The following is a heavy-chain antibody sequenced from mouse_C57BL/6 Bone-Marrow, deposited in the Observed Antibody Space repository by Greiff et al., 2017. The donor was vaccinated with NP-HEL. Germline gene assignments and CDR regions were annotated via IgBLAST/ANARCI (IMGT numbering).Heavy chain of an antibody. D-gene: IGHD4-1*01. CDR1: GFTFSDYY. V-gene: IGHV5-12*01. Sequence: EVKLVESGGGLVQPGGSLKLSCAASGFTFSDYYMYWVRQTPEKRLEWVAYISNGGGSTYYPDTVKGRFTISRDNAKNTLYLQMSRLKSEDTAMYYCARHGRSWFAYWGQGTLVTVSA. CDR2: ISNGGGST. J-gene: IGHJ3*01. CDR3: ARHGRSWFAY.